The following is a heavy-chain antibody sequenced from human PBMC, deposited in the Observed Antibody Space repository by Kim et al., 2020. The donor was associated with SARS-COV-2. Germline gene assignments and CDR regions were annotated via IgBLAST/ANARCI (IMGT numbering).Heavy chain of an antibody. V-gene: IGHV4-59*08. J-gene: IGHJ4*02. Sequence: SETLSLTCTVSGGSISSYYWSWIRQPPGKGLEWIGYIYYSGSTNYNPSLKSRVTISVDTSKNQFSLKLSSVTAADTAVYYCARHGLGDYYDSSGYYEFDYWGQGTLVTVSS. D-gene: IGHD3-22*01. CDR2: IYYSGST. CDR1: GGSISSYY. CDR3: ARHGLGDYYDSSGYYEFDY.